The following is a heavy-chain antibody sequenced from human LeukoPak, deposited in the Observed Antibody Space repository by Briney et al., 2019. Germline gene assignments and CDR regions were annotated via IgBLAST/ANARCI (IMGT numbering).Heavy chain of an antibody. CDR1: IFSFSTFG. V-gene: IGHV3-30*02. CDR3: AKGLGDYDDFRLGF. D-gene: IGHD4-17*01. J-gene: IGHJ4*02. CDR2: IPYDGSDK. Sequence: PGGSLRLSCAASIFSFSTFGFHWVRQAPGKGLEWVAFIPYDGSDKYYADYVKGRFTVSRDNSKNTLYLHMNSLRVEDTAVYYGAKGLGDYDDFRLGFWGQGTLVTVSS.